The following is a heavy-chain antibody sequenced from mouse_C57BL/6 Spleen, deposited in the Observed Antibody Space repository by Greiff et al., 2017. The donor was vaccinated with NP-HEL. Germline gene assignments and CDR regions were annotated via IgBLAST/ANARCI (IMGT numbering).Heavy chain of an antibody. V-gene: IGHV1-64*01. CDR3: ASGGFTTGYYYAMDY. J-gene: IGHJ4*01. Sequence: VQLQQSGAELVKPGASVKLSCKASGYTFTSYWMHWVKQRPGQGLEWIGMIHPNSGSTNYNEKFKSKATLTVDKSSSTAYMQLSSLTSEDSAFYYCASGGFTTGYYYAMDYWGQGTSVTVSS. D-gene: IGHD2-12*01. CDR1: GYTFTSYW. CDR2: IHPNSGST.